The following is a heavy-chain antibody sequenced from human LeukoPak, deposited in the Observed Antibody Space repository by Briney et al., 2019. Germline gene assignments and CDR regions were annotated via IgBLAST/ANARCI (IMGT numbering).Heavy chain of an antibody. D-gene: IGHD1-26*01. Sequence: SETLSLTCTVSGDSISRSTYYWAWIRQPPGKGLEWIGEINHSGSTNYNPSLKSRVTISVDTSKNQFSLKLSSVTAADTAVYYCARTSYGYYYYYGMDVWGQGTTVTVSS. CDR2: INHSGST. V-gene: IGHV4-39*07. CDR1: GDSISRSTYY. CDR3: ARTSYGYYYYYGMDV. J-gene: IGHJ6*02.